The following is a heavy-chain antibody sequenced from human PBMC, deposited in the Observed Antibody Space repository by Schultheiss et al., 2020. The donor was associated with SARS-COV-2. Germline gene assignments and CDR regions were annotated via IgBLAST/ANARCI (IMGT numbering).Heavy chain of an antibody. CDR1: GGSINTRSFY. CDR2: VHISGST. Sequence: SETLYLTCTVSGGSINTRSFYWSWIRQPAGKGLEWIGRVHISGSTDYNPSLKSRVAISVDTSDNGCSLRLSSVTAADTAVYYCGRGRNYVGIWGQGTMVTVSS. J-gene: IGHJ3*02. CDR3: GRGRNYVGI. D-gene: IGHD1-7*01. V-gene: IGHV4-61*02.